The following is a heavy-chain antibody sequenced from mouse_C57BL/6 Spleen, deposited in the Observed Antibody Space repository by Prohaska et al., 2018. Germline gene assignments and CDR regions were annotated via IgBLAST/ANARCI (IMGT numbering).Heavy chain of an antibody. D-gene: IGHD1-1*01. Sequence: QVQLQQSGAELMKPGASVKLSCKATGYTFTGYWIEWVKQRPGHGLEWIGEILPGSDSTNYKEKFKGKATFTADTSSNTAYMQLSSLTTEDSAIYYCARTDKDYYGSEAWFAYWGQGTLVTVSA. CDR3: ARTDKDYYGSEAWFAY. J-gene: IGHJ3*01. V-gene: IGHV1-9*01. CDR2: ILPGSDST. CDR1: GYTFTGYW.